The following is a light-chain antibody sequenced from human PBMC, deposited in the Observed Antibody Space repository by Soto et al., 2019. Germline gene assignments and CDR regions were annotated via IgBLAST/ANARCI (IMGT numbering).Light chain of an antibody. CDR2: GAS. CDR3: QQYGNSRCT. V-gene: IGKV3-20*01. CDR1: QSVSSSY. J-gene: IGKJ1*01. Sequence: EVVLTQSPGTLSLFPGERATLSCRASQSVSSSYLAWYQQKPGQAPRLLIFGASSRATGIPDRFSGSGSGTDFILTISRLEPEDFAVYYCQQYGNSRCTFGQGTKVEIK.